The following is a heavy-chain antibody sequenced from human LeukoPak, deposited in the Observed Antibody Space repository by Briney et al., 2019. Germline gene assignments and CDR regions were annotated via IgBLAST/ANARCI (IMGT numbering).Heavy chain of an antibody. CDR1: GFTFSSYA. CDR2: ISGSGGST. CDR3: AKVGSLVTWNFGDY. Sequence: QPGGSLRLSCAASGFTFSSYAMNWVRQAPGKGLEWVSAISGSGGSTYYADSVKGRFTISRDNSKNTLFLQMNSLRAEDTAVYYCAKVGSLVTWNFGDYWGQGTLVTVSS. D-gene: IGHD1-7*01. J-gene: IGHJ4*02. V-gene: IGHV3-23*01.